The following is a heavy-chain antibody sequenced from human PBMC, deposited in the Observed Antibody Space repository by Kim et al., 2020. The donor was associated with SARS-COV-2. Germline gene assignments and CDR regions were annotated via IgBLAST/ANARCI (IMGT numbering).Heavy chain of an antibody. J-gene: IGHJ4*02. Sequence: NRCHAGPVQGRLTIYRDNSENTLYLQMNSLRAEDTAVYYGAKEASGAYMDYWGQGTLVTVSS. CDR2: NR. D-gene: IGHD3-16*01. V-gene: IGHV3-33*03. CDR3: AKEASGAYMDY.